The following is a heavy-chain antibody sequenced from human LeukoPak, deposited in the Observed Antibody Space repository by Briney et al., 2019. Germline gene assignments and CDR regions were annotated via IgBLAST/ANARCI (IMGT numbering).Heavy chain of an antibody. CDR1: GFTFSSYS. Sequence: GGFLRLSCAASGFTFSSYSMNWVRQAPGKGLEWVSSISSSSSYIYYADSVKGRFTISRDNAKNSLYLQMNSLRAEDTAVYYCARAKHDYQSLSDFDYWGQGTLVTVSS. CDR3: ARAKHDYQSLSDFDY. J-gene: IGHJ4*02. D-gene: IGHD4-11*01. V-gene: IGHV3-21*01. CDR2: ISSSSSYI.